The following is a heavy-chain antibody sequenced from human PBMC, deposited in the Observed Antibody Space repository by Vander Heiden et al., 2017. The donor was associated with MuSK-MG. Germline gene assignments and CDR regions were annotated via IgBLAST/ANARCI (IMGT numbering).Heavy chain of an antibody. Sequence: QITLKESAPTLVKPTQTLTLTCPFPGFSLSTSGVGVGWSRQPPGKALEWLALIYWDDAKRYSPALKSRLTITKDTTKNQVVLTMTKMETVDTATYYDAHQGALISDDFDIWGQGTMVTVSS. D-gene: IGHD2-15*01. CDR3: AHQGALISDDFDI. CDR1: GFSLSTSGVG. J-gene: IGHJ3*02. CDR2: IYWDDAK. V-gene: IGHV2-5*02.